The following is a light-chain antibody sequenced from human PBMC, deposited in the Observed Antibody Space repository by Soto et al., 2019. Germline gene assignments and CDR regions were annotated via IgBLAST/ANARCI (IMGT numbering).Light chain of an antibody. J-gene: IGKJ4*01. CDR3: QQYDRWPVT. CDR1: QSVTTN. CDR2: DAS. Sequence: EIVMTQSPVTLSVSPGGRATLSCRASQSVTTNLAWYQHKPGQSPRLLISDASTGASGIPPRFSSSGSGTEFTLTIDRLQSADFAVYYCQQYDRWPVTFGGGTKV. V-gene: IGKV3-15*01.